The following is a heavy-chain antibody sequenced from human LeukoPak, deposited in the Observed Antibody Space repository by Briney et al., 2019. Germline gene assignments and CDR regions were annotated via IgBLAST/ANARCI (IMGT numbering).Heavy chain of an antibody. V-gene: IGHV4-34*01. CDR3: ARGPYYYDSSGYFRY. CDR2: INHSGST. CDR1: GGSFNGYY. J-gene: IGHJ4*02. Sequence: SETLSLTCAVYGGSFNGYYWSWIRQPPGKGLEWIGEINHSGSTNYNPSLKSRVTISVDTSKNQFSLKLSSVTAADTAVYHCARGPYYYDSSGYFRYWGQGTLVTVSS. D-gene: IGHD3-22*01.